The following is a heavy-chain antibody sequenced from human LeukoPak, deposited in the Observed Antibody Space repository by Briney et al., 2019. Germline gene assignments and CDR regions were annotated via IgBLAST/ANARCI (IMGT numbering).Heavy chain of an antibody. J-gene: IGHJ4*02. Sequence: SETLSLTCTVSGGSISSSSYYWGWIRQPPGKGLEWIGSIYYSGSTYYNPSLKSRVTISVDTSKNQFSLKLSSVTAADTAVYYCARDWVSGGCDYWGQGTLVTVSS. CDR3: ARDWVSGGCDY. D-gene: IGHD6-19*01. V-gene: IGHV4-39*07. CDR1: GGSISSSSYY. CDR2: IYYSGST.